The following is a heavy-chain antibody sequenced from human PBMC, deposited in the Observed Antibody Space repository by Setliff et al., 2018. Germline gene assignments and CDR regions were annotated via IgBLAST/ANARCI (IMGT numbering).Heavy chain of an antibody. V-gene: IGHV1-2*02. CDR2: INPNSGGT. J-gene: IGHJ4*02. CDR1: FSPFTVYY. CDR3: ATDTLPPSFIDH. Sequence: SFPSSFSPFTVYYMHWVRQAPGQGLEWMGWINPNSGGTNYAQKFQGGVTLPRDTSISTAYMELSRLRSDDTAVYYCATDTLPPSFIDHWGPGTQVTVSS.